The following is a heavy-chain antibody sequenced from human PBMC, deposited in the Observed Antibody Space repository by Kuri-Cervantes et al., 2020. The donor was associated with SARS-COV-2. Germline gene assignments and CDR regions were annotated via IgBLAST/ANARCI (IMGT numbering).Heavy chain of an antibody. D-gene: IGHD2-21*01. V-gene: IGHV3-30*04. J-gene: IGHJ4*02. Sequence: LSLTCAASGFTFNTCAMHRVRQAPGKGLEWVAMISSDGSNKSYADSVKGRFTISRDNSKNTLYLQISSLRTEDTAVFYCARARVGVFDFWGQGALVTVSS. CDR1: GFTFNTCA. CDR3: ARARVGVFDF. CDR2: ISSDGSNK.